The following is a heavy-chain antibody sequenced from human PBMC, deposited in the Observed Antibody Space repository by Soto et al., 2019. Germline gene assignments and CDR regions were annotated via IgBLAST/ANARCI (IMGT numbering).Heavy chain of an antibody. Sequence: ASVKVSCKASGYTFTSYGISWVRQAPGQGLEWMGWISAYNGNTNYAQKLQGRVTMTTDTSTSTAYMELRSLRSDDTAVYYCARDEDFTVTKGWFDPWGQGTLVTVSS. CDR3: ARDEDFTVTKGWFDP. J-gene: IGHJ5*02. CDR1: GYTFTSYG. D-gene: IGHD4-17*01. V-gene: IGHV1-18*01. CDR2: ISAYNGNT.